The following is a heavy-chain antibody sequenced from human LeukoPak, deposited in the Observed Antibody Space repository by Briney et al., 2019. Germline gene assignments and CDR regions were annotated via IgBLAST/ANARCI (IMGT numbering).Heavy chain of an antibody. J-gene: IGHJ6*02. V-gene: IGHV4-34*01. D-gene: IGHD3-3*01. CDR3: ARGPVLRFLHDYYYYGMDV. CDR1: GGSFSGYY. Sequence: LETLSLTCAVYGGSFSGYYWSWIRLPPGKGLEWIGEINHSGSTNYNPSLKSRVTISVDTSKNQFSLKLSSVTAVDTAVYYCARGPVLRFLHDYYYYGMDVWGQGATVTVSS. CDR2: INHSGST.